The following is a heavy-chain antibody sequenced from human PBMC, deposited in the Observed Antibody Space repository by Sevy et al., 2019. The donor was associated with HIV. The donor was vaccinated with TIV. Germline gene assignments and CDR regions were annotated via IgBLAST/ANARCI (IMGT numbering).Heavy chain of an antibody. CDR2: ISYDGSDK. Sequence: GESLKISCAASGFAFTNYYAMHWVRQAPGKGLEWVALISYDGSDKYYADSVKGRFTISRDNFKNTLYLQMNSLTTEETAVYYCARPRANYVDHYFFYAMDVWGQGTTVTVSS. CDR1: GFAFTNYYA. CDR3: ARPRANYVDHYFFYAMDV. J-gene: IGHJ6*02. D-gene: IGHD4-17*01. V-gene: IGHV3-30-3*01.